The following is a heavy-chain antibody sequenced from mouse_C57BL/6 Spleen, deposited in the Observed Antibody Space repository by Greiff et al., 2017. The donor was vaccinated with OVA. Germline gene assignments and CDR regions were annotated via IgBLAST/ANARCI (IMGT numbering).Heavy chain of an antibody. Sequence: EVQLQQSGPELVKPGASVKISCKASGYTFTDYYMNWVKQSHGKSLEWIGDINPNNGGTSYNQKFKGKATLTVDKSSSTAYMELRSLTSEDSAVYYFARGGSLDYWGQGTTLTVSS. CDR3: ARGGSLDY. J-gene: IGHJ2*01. CDR2: INPNNGGT. CDR1: GYTFTDYY. D-gene: IGHD1-1*02. V-gene: IGHV1-26*01.